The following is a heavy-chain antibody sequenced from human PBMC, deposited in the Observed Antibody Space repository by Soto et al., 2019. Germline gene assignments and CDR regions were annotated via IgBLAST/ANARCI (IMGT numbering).Heavy chain of an antibody. CDR1: GVDFNSLN. D-gene: IGHD3-10*01. Sequence: QLVQSGAEVKKPGSSVNVSCTASGVDFNSLNLSWVRQAPGQGPEWMGTIIPILDVTKNAQKFQGRITITSDKSTSTVNMEMRRLGSEDTDVYYCAQMWFGELWHGKDVWGQGTTVTVSS. J-gene: IGHJ6*02. CDR2: IIPILDVT. V-gene: IGHV1-69*02. CDR3: AQMWFGELWHGKDV.